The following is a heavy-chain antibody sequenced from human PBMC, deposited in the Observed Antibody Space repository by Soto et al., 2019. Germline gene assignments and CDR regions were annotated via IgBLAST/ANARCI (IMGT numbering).Heavy chain of an antibody. D-gene: IGHD3-10*01. J-gene: IGHJ4*01. CDR2: INHSGSS. CDR3: ARGPMVRGVI. CDR1: GESSGGYY. Sequence: QVQLQQWGAGLLKPSETLSLTCAVYGESSGGYYWTWIRQPPGKGLEWIGEINHSGSSNYNLSLKSRVTMSLDTSRNQFFLKVRSVTAADTAVYYCARGPMVRGVIWGQGTLVTVSS. V-gene: IGHV4-34*01.